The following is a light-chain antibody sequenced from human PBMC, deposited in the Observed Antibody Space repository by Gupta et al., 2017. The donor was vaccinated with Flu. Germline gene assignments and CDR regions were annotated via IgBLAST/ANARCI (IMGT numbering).Light chain of an antibody. V-gene: IGKV3-20*01. CDR1: QSISSIY. CDR2: ASS. Sequence: IVLPQSPGILSMSAGEGATLSCRASQSISSIYLAWYQQKPGQAPRLLISASSSRAIGIPDRFSVSGSGTDFTLTISSLEPEYFAVYYCQHYGSSPPGYSFGQGTKLEIK. CDR3: QHYGSSPPGYS. J-gene: IGKJ2*03.